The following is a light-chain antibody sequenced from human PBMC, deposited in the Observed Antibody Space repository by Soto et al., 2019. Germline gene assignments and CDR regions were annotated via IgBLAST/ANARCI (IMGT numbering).Light chain of an antibody. CDR3: QQYDTYST. CDR2: KAS. J-gene: IGKJ1*01. Sequence: DIQMTQSPSTLSASVGDRVTITCRASQSISSWLAWYQQKPGKAPKLLIYKASNLESGVPSRFSGSGSGTEFTLTISGLQPDEFATYYCQQYDTYSTFGQGTKVEIK. CDR1: QSISSW. V-gene: IGKV1-5*03.